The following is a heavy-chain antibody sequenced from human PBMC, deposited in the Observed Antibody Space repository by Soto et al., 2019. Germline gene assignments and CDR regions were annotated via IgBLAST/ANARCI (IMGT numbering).Heavy chain of an antibody. CDR2: INHSGST. CDR3: ARLRGRKYYFDY. J-gene: IGHJ4*02. V-gene: IGHV4-34*01. Sequence: XXTLSLTFAVYGGSFSGYYWRWILQPPGKGLEWIGEINHSGSTNYNPSLKSRVTISVDTSKNQFSLKLSSVTAADTAVYYCARLRGRKYYFDYWGQGTLVTVSS. CDR1: GGSFSGYY. D-gene: IGHD1-26*01.